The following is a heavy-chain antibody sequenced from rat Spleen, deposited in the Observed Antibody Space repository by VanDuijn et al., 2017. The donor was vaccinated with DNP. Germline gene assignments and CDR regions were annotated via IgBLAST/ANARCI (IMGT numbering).Heavy chain of an antibody. V-gene: IGHV5-7*01. J-gene: IGHJ2*01. CDR2: ISYDGNRP. D-gene: IGHD1-3*01. CDR3: TRHRDYGSSFAY. Sequence: EVQLVESGGGLVQPGRSLKLSCAASGFTFSDYAMAWVRQAPQKGLEWVATISYDGNRPYYRDSVKGRFTISRDNTKSSLYLQMDSLRSDDTATYYCTRHRDYGSSFAYWGQGVMVTVSS. CDR1: GFTFSDYA.